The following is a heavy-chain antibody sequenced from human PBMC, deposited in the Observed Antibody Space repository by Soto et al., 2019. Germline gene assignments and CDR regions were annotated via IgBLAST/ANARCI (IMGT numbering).Heavy chain of an antibody. CDR1: GGTFSSYT. CDR3: ARDGGGDPGVAVAGPDAFDI. CDR2: IIPILGIA. Sequence: GASVKVSCKASGGTFSSYTISWVRQAPGQGLEWMGRIIPILGIANYAQKFQGRVTITADKSTSTAYMELSSLRSEDTAVYYCARDGGGDPGVAVAGPDAFDIWGQGTMVTVS. V-gene: IGHV1-69*04. J-gene: IGHJ3*02. D-gene: IGHD6-19*01.